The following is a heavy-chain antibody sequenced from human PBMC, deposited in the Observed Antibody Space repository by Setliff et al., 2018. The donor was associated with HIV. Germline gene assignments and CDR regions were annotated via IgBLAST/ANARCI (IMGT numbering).Heavy chain of an antibody. J-gene: IGHJ4*01. D-gene: IGHD2-8*02. CDR2: IHAGKGDT. V-gene: IGHV1-3*01. CDR3: VRGALLAAFDFDH. Sequence: VASVKVSCKASGYTFTTYSLHWVRQAPGQSLEWLGWIHAGKGDTKYSQDLQGRITISSDTSANTAYMELSNLRSDDTAVYFCVRGALLAAFDFDHWGHGTLVTVSS. CDR1: GYTFTTYS.